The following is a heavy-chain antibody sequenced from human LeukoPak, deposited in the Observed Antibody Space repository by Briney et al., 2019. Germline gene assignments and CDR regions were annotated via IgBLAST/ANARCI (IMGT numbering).Heavy chain of an antibody. D-gene: IGHD3-22*01. Sequence: GASLRLSCAASGFTFSSYAMSWVRQAPGKGLEWVSAISGSGGSTYYADSVKGRFTISRDNSKNTLYLQMNSLRAEDMAVYYCAKLLHYYDSSGYYHHFDYWGQGTLVTVSS. J-gene: IGHJ4*02. CDR3: AKLLHYYDSSGYYHHFDY. CDR1: GFTFSSYA. CDR2: ISGSGGST. V-gene: IGHV3-23*01.